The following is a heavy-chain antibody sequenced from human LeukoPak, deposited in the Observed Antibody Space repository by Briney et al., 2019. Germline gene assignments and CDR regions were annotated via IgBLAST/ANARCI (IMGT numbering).Heavy chain of an antibody. J-gene: IGHJ5*02. CDR1: GCTFTSYY. D-gene: IGHD6-13*01. CDR3: ARGRPSSSFSETDRSDP. Sequence: ASVKVSCKASGCTFTSYYMHWVRQAPGQGLEWMGIINPSGGSTSYAQKFQGRVTMTRNTSISTAYMELSSLRSEDTAVYYCARGRPSSSFSETDRSDPWGQGTLVTVSS. V-gene: IGHV1-46*01. CDR2: INPSGGST.